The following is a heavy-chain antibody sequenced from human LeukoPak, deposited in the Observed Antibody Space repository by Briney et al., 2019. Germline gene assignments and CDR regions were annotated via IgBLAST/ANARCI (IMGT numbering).Heavy chain of an antibody. J-gene: IGHJ4*02. CDR1: GDSVSTNNAA. CDR2: TYYRSKWYS. V-gene: IGHV6-1*01. D-gene: IGHD2-15*01. Sequence: SQTLSLTCAISGDSVSTNNAAWIWIRQSPSRGLEWLGRTYYRSKWYSDYALSVKSRITVNPDTSKNQFSLQLNSVTPEDTAVYYCAREGGGSSTNYFFDFWGQGTLVTVSS. CDR3: AREGGGSSTNYFFDF.